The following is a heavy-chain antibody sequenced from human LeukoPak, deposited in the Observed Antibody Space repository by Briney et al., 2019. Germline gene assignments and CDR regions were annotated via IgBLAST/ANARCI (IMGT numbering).Heavy chain of an antibody. V-gene: IGHV1-46*01. CDR3: ARDHRPSYDSSAYYYPGDY. CDR1: GYTFTSYY. CDR2: INPSGGTT. J-gene: IGHJ4*02. D-gene: IGHD3-22*01. Sequence: APVKASCKASGYTFTSYYIHWVRQAPGQGLEWMAIINPSGGTTSYAQKFQGRLTMTRDTSTSTVYMELSSLRSEDTAVYYCARDHRPSYDSSAYYYPGDYWGLGTLVTVSS.